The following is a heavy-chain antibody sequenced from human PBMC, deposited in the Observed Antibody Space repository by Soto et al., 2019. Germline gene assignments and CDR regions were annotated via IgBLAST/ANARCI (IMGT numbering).Heavy chain of an antibody. CDR1: GYTFTSYA. CDR2: INAGNGNT. J-gene: IGHJ4*02. V-gene: IGHV1-3*01. Sequence: AASVKVSCKASGYTFTSYAMHWVRQAPGQRLEWMGWINAGNGNTKYSQKFQGRVTITRDTSASTAYMELSSLRSEDTAVYYCARDPDYGDYGTSPADDYWGQGTLVTVSS. CDR3: ARDPDYGDYGTSPADDY. D-gene: IGHD4-17*01.